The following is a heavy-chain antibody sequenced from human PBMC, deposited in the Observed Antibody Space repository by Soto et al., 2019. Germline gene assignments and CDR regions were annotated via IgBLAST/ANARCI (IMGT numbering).Heavy chain of an antibody. V-gene: IGHV3-49*03. Sequence: GGSLRLSCTASGFTFGDYAMSWFRQAPGKGLEWVGFIRSKAYGGTTEYAASVKGRFTISREDSKSIAYLQMNSLKTEDTAVYYCTRDEQWHEPPPFLDYWGQGTLVTVSS. CDR1: GFTFGDYA. CDR3: TRDEQWHEPPPFLDY. J-gene: IGHJ4*02. D-gene: IGHD6-19*01. CDR2: IRSKAYGGTT.